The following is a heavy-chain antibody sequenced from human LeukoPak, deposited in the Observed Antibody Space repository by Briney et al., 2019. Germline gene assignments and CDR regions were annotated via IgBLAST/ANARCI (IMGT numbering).Heavy chain of an antibody. D-gene: IGHD6-6*01. V-gene: IGHV4-59*01. CDR1: GGSISGYY. CDR2: IYYTGST. CDR3: ARDPQLGSTEGEDAFDI. Sequence: SETLSLTCTVSGGSISGYYWSWIRQPPGEGLGWVGDIYYTGSTNYNPSLKSRVTISVETSKNPFSLNLSSVTAADTAVYYCARDPQLGSTEGEDAFDIWGQGTMVTVSS. J-gene: IGHJ3*02.